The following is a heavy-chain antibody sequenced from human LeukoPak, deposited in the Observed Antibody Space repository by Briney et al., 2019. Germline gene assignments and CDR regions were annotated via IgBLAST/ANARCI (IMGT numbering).Heavy chain of an antibody. CDR3: ARQSIAARAAGGYNWFDP. J-gene: IGHJ5*02. CDR1: GFIFSNYS. CDR2: ISGSSSFI. Sequence: HPGGSLRLSCAASGFIFSNYSVSWVRQAPGKGLEWVSYISGSSSFIYYADSVQGRFTISRDNAKNSLYLQMNSLRAEDTAVYYCARQSIAARAAGGYNWFDPWGQGTLVTVSS. D-gene: IGHD6-6*01. V-gene: IGHV3-48*01.